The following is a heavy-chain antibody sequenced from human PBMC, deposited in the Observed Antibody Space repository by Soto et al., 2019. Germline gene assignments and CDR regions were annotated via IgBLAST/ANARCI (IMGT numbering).Heavy chain of an antibody. CDR3: AKEIAAAGTSPYFDY. CDR1: GFTFDDYA. CDR2: ISWNSGSI. J-gene: IGHJ4*02. V-gene: IGHV3-9*01. Sequence: PGGSLRLSCAASGFTFDDYAMHWVRQAPGKGLEWVSGISWNSGSIGYADSVKGRFTISRDNAKNSLYLQMNSLRAEDTALYYCAKEIAAAGTSPYFDYWGQGTLVTVSS. D-gene: IGHD6-13*01.